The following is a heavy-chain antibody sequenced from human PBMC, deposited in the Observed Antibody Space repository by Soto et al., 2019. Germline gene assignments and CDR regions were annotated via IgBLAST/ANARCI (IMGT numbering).Heavy chain of an antibody. CDR2: TKNDEGTA. Sequence: PGGSLRLSCAASGFTFSSCWMHWVRQAPGKGLVWVSRTKNDEGTASYADSVRGRFTVSKDIAKNTLYLQMDRLRDEDTAVYFCARDRSELSRTAGDYWGQGT. D-gene: IGHD1-1*01. CDR1: GFTFSSCW. V-gene: IGHV3-74*01. J-gene: IGHJ4*02. CDR3: ARDRSELSRTAGDY.